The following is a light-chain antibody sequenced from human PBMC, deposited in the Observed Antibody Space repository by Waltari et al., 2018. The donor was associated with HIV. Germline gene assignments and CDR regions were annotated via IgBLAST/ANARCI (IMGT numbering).Light chain of an antibody. CDR2: GAS. V-gene: IGKV3-20*01. CDR1: QCVSSSY. CDR3: QQYGTSKT. Sequence: EIVLTQSPGTLSLSPGERATLSCRASQCVSSSYLAWYQHKPCQAPRLLIYGASSRATGIPDRFSGSGSGTDFTLTIIRLEPEEFAVYYCQQYGTSKTFGQGTRLEIK. J-gene: IGKJ5*01.